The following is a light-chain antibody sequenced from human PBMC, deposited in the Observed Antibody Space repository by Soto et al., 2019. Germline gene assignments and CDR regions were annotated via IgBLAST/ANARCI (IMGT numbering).Light chain of an antibody. Sequence: IQMTQSPSSLSASVLDRFTISFRASQSISTYLHWYQQKPGKAPKLLIYKASTLKSGVPSRFSGSGSGTEFTLTISSLQPDDFATYYCQHYNSYSEAFGQGTKVDIK. J-gene: IGKJ1*01. CDR2: KAS. V-gene: IGKV1-5*03. CDR3: QHYNSYSEA. CDR1: QSISTY.